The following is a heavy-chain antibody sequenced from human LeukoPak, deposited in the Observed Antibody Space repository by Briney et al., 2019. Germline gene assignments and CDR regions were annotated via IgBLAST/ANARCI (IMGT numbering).Heavy chain of an antibody. Sequence: GGSLRLSCAASGFTFSNYWMSWVRQAPGKGLEWVANIKQDGSEKYYVDSVKGRFTISRDNAQNSLYLQMNSLRAEDTAVYYCARFAAGGSYYYYMDVWGKGTTVTVSS. CDR2: IKQDGSEK. J-gene: IGHJ6*03. D-gene: IGHD6-25*01. CDR3: ARFAAGGSYYYYMDV. V-gene: IGHV3-7*01. CDR1: GFTFSNYW.